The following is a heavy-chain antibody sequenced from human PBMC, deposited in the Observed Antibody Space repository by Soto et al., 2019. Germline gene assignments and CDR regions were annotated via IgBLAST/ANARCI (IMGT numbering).Heavy chain of an antibody. V-gene: IGHV3-23*01. J-gene: IGHJ4*02. CDR1: GVTFSTYG. CDR2: ISGSGDRT. CDR3: AKYLLPDVIEAGGY. D-gene: IGHD6-13*01. Sequence: EVQLLESGGGLVQPGGSLRLSCAVSGVTFSTYGMTWVRQAPGKGLEWVSEISGSGDRTRYANSVKGRFTISRDNSKSTVYLQMTSLRGEDTAVYYCAKYLLPDVIEAGGYWGQGTLVTVSS.